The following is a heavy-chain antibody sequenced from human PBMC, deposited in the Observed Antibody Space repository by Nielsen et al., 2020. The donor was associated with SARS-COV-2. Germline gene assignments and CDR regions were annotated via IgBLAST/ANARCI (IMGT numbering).Heavy chain of an antibody. V-gene: IGHV4-59*08. D-gene: IGHD1-26*01. CDR2: IYYTGST. CDR1: GGSIRSYY. CDR3: ATAVGATSSHDAFDI. Sequence: GSLRLSCTVSGGSIRSYYWTWIRQPPGKGLEWIGYIYYTGSTNYSPSLKSRVTMSVDTSKNQFSLKLRSVTAADTAVYFCATAVGATSSHDAFDIWGQGTMVTVSS. J-gene: IGHJ3*02.